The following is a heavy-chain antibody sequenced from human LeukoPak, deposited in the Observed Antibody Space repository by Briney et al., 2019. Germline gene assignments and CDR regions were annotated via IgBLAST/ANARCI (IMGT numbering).Heavy chain of an antibody. CDR1: GFTFSSYG. CDR3: ARDTRYYDSSGYYWLDY. Sequence: GGPLRLSCAASGFTFSSYGIHWVRQAPGKGLEWVALIWYDGSNKYYADSVKGRFTISRDNSKNTLYLRMNSLRAEDTAVYYCARDTRYYDSSGYYWLDYWGQGTLVTVSS. CDR2: IWYDGSNK. D-gene: IGHD3-22*01. J-gene: IGHJ4*02. V-gene: IGHV3-33*01.